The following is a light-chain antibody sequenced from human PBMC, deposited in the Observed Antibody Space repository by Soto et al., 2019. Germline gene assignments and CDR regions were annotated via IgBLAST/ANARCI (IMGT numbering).Light chain of an antibody. V-gene: IGKV1-9*01. Sequence: IQLTQSPSPLSASVGDRVTITCRASQGISSYLAWYQQKPGKAPKLLIYAASTLQSGVPSRFSGGGSGADFTLTISSLQPEDFATYYCQQLNSYPITLGQGTRLEIK. J-gene: IGKJ5*01. CDR2: AAS. CDR1: QGISSY. CDR3: QQLNSYPIT.